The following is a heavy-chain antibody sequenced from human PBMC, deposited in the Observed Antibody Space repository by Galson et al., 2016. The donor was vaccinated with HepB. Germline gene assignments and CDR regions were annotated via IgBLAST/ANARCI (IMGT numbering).Heavy chain of an antibody. Sequence: SETLSLTCTVSGGSISGFYWSWIRQPPGKGLEWIGYIYYSGNTNYNPSLKSPVTMSVDTSKNQFSLRLSSVSAADTAVYYCARLQQLPRKDNFYYYGMDVCGQGTTVTVSS. CDR3: ARLQQLPRKDNFYYYGMDV. V-gene: IGHV4-59*01. J-gene: IGHJ6*02. CDR1: GGSISGFY. D-gene: IGHD6-13*01. CDR2: IYYSGNT.